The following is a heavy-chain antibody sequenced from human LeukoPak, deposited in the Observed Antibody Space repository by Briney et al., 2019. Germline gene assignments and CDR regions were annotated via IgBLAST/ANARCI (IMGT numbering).Heavy chain of an antibody. V-gene: IGHV4-4*02. Sequence: AETLSLTCTVSGDSINSLDLWSWVRPPPGKGLEWIGEMYLSGTTHSNPSVKSRVTISIDKSKNQFFLNLSSVTAADTAVYYCAGLVGRYSSGLYYYYFDYWGQGTLVTVSS. CDR3: AGLVGRYSSGLYYYYFDY. D-gene: IGHD3-22*01. J-gene: IGHJ4*02. CDR1: GDSINSLDL. CDR2: MYLSGTT.